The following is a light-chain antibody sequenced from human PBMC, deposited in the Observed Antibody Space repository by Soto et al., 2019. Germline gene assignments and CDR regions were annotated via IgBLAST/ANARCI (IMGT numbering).Light chain of an antibody. CDR3: QQVNTYPLT. CDR1: QGISSD. J-gene: IGKJ4*01. Sequence: DIHLTQSPSFLSASIGDRVTITCRASQGISSDLGWYQQKPGKAPKLLIYAASTLQRGVPSRFSGSGSGTEFTLTISSLQPEDFATYYCQQVNTYPLTFGGGTKVEIK. V-gene: IGKV1-9*01. CDR2: AAS.